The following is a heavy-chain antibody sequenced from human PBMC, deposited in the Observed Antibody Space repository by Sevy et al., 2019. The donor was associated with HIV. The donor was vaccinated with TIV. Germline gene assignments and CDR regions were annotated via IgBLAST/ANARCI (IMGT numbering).Heavy chain of an antibody. CDR3: AGGDKTMITDLDY. CDR1: GLTLTTTG. Sequence: GGSLRLSCAASGLTLTTTGMSWVRQAPGKGLEWVAGVTSDGTTYHADSVRDRFTVSRDNAKNTLYLQLNSLRADDTAVFYCAGGDKTMITDLDYWGQGTLVTVSS. V-gene: IGHV3-23*01. J-gene: IGHJ4*02. CDR2: VTSDGTT. D-gene: IGHD3-16*01.